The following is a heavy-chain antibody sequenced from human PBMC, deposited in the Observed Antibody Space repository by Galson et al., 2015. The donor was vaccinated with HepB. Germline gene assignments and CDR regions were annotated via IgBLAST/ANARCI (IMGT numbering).Heavy chain of an antibody. CDR3: ARSDSSSWYRHLDY. Sequence: SVKVSCKASGYTFTSHGISWVRQAPGQGLEWMGWISAYNGNTKYAQNLQGRVTMTTDTSTSTAYMELRSLRSDDTAVYYCARSDSSSWYRHLDYWGQGTLVTVSS. CDR2: ISAYNGNT. V-gene: IGHV1-18*04. J-gene: IGHJ4*02. CDR1: GYTFTSHG. D-gene: IGHD6-13*01.